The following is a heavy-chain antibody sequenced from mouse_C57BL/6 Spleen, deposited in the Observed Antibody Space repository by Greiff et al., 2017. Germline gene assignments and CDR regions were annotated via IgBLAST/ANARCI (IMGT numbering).Heavy chain of an antibody. CDR2: ISSGGSYT. J-gene: IGHJ2*01. V-gene: IGHV5-6*02. D-gene: IGHD4-1*01. Sequence: EVNLVESGGDLVKPGGSLKLSCAASGFTFSSYGMSWVRQTPDKRLEWVATISSGGSYTYYPDSVKGRFTISRDNAKNTLYLQMSSLKSEDTAMYYCARRTATGTDFDYWGQGSTLTVSS. CDR3: ARRTATGTDFDY. CDR1: GFTFSSYG.